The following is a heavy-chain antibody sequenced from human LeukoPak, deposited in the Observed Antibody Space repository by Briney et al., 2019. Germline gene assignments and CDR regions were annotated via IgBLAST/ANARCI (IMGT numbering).Heavy chain of an antibody. CDR1: GFTFSGYA. CDR2: IRGSGGST. D-gene: IGHD3-10*01. Sequence: PGGSLRLSCVASGFTFSGYAVSWVRQAPGKGLEWVSAIRGSGGSTYYADSVKGRFTISRDNSKNTLYLQMNSLRAEDTAVYYCAKSAGWFGEFPLGNWGQGTLVTVSS. J-gene: IGHJ4*02. V-gene: IGHV3-23*01. CDR3: AKSAGWFGEFPLGN.